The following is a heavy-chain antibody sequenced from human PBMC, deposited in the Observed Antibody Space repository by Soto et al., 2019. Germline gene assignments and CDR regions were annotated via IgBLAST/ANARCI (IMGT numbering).Heavy chain of an antibody. CDR1: GYTFTSYG. D-gene: IGHD3-3*01. J-gene: IGHJ6*02. CDR3: ARDLSRSGYSPFYYYYGMDV. CDR2: ISAYNGNT. Sequence: ASVKVSCKASGYTFTSYGISWVRQAPGQGLEWMGWISAYNGNTNYAQKLQGRVTMTTDTSTSTAYMELRSLRSDDTAVYYCARDLSRSGYSPFYYYYGMDVWGQGTTVTVSS. V-gene: IGHV1-18*01.